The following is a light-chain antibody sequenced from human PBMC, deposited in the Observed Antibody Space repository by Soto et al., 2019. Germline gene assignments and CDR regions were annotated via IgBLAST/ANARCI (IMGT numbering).Light chain of an antibody. Sequence: SALTQPASVSGSPGQSITISCTGTSSDVGNYDLVSWYQQHPGKAPKLMIYEGSKRPSGVSNRFSGSKSGNTASLTISGLQAEDEADYYCCSYAGGSSYVFGTGTKLTVL. CDR1: SSDVGNYDL. CDR2: EGS. J-gene: IGLJ1*01. CDR3: CSYAGGSSYV. V-gene: IGLV2-23*01.